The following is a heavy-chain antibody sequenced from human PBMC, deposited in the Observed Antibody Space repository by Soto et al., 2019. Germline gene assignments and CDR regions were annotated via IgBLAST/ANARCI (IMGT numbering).Heavy chain of an antibody. CDR1: GLTFSNYA. J-gene: IGHJ4*02. D-gene: IGHD6-19*01. V-gene: IGHV3-23*01. Sequence: GGSLRLSCAASGLTFSNYAMSWVRQAPGKGLEWVSGISASGRDTYYADSVKDRFTISRDSSKNTVYLQMNSLRADDTAIYYCAKGKSSGWYYFDYWGQGTPVTVSS. CDR3: AKGKSSGWYYFDY. CDR2: ISASGRDT.